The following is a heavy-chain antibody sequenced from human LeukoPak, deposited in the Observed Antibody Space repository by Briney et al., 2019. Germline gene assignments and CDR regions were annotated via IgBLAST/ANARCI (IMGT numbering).Heavy chain of an antibody. V-gene: IGHV3-7*01. Sequence: GGSLRLSCAASGFTFSSYWTTWFRQAPGKRLEWVANINQDGSAKYYVDSVKGRFTVSRDNAETSEFLQMNSLRNEDTAVYFCASWVGRDNWGQGTLVTVSS. CDR3: ASWVGRDN. D-gene: IGHD1-26*01. J-gene: IGHJ4*02. CDR2: INQDGSAK. CDR1: GFTFSSYW.